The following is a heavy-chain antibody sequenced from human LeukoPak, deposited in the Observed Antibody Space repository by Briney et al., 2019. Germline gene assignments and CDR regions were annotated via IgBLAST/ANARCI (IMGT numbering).Heavy chain of an antibody. J-gene: IGHJ4*02. CDR2: ISGSGGGT. CDR3: AKSYYDILTGQPY. D-gene: IGHD3-9*01. Sequence: GGSLRLSCAASGFTFSTYAMSWVRQAPGKGLEWVSAISGSGGGTYYADPVRGRFTISRDNSKNTLYLQMNSLRAEDTAIYYCAKSYYDILTGQPYWGQGTLVTVSS. V-gene: IGHV3-23*01. CDR1: GFTFSTYA.